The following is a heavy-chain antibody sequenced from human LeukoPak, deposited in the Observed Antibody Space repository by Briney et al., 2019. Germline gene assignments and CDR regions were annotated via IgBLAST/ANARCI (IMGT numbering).Heavy chain of an antibody. CDR3: AREIYCSSSSCYNPNGGVGY. Sequence: PGGSLRLSCAASGFTFSNYAISWVRQAPGKGLEWVSTISGSGGSSNYADSVKGRFTISRDNSKNTLYLQMNSLRAEDTAVYYCAREIYCSSSSCYNPNGGVGYWGQGTLVPVSS. V-gene: IGHV3-23*01. CDR2: ISGSGGSS. CDR1: GFTFSNYA. D-gene: IGHD2-2*02. J-gene: IGHJ4*02.